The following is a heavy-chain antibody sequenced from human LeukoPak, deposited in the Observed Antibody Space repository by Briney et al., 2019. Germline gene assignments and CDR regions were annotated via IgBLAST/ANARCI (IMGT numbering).Heavy chain of an antibody. CDR1: GYSFTRNW. CDR3: ARGSGSNSWAAFDI. CDR2: IYPGDSET. V-gene: IGHV5-51*01. Sequence: GESLKISCKGSGYSFTRNWIGWVRQMPGKGLEWMGIIYPGDSETRYSPSFQGHVTISGDKSISTANLQWSSLKASDTAMYYCARGSGSNSWAAFDIWGQGTLVTVSS. D-gene: IGHD1-26*01. J-gene: IGHJ4*02.